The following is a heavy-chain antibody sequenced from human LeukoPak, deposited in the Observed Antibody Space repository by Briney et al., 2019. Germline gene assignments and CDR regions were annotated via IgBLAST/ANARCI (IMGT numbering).Heavy chain of an antibody. V-gene: IGHV4-34*01. CDR1: GGSFSGYY. CDR3: ASRELLTDY. CDR2: IHHSGST. D-gene: IGHD1-26*01. J-gene: IGHJ4*02. Sequence: KSSEPLSPTCAVYGGSFSGYYWSWIRQPPGKGLEWIGEIHHSGSTNYNPSLKSRVTISVDTSKNQFSLKLSSVTAADTAVYYCASRELLTDYWGQGTLVTVSS.